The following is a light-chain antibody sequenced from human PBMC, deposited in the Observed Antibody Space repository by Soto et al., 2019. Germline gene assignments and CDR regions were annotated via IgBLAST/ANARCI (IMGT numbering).Light chain of an antibody. CDR1: ISYVGGYNY. Sequence: QSMLTHPRSVSRSPGHSFTISFTGTISYVGGYNYVSWYKQHPGKAPKIMIYDVSKRPSWVPDRFSGSKSGNKDSLTISGLQAEDEADYYCCSYAGRYTLYVFRTGTKVTVL. V-gene: IGLV2-11*01. CDR2: DVS. CDR3: CSYAGRYTLYV. J-gene: IGLJ1*01.